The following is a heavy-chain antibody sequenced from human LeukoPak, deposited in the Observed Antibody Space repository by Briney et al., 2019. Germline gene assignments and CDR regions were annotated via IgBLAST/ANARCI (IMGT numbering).Heavy chain of an antibody. CDR1: GFTFRTYW. J-gene: IGHJ6*02. CDR3: ARGEEVVVVAAPYYYYYGMDV. Sequence: PGRSLRLSCTASGFTFRTYWMNWVRQAPGKGLEWVAKINQDGDEKYYVGSVQGRFTISRDNANASVFLKLNSLRAEDTAVYYCARGEEVVVVAAPYYYYYGMDVWGQGTTVTVSS. V-gene: IGHV3-7*03. D-gene: IGHD2-15*01. CDR2: INQDGDEK.